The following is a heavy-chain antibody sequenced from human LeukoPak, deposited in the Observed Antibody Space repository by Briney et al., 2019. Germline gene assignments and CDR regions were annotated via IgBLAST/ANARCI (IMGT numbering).Heavy chain of an antibody. Sequence: SETPSLTCTVSGASISTYYWAWIRQPPGKGLEWIGTIFYGGATYSNPSLESRVSISVDTSKNQFSLRLSSVTAADTAVYYCARLRRYCSSTTCYYGYFDYWGLGTLVTVSS. CDR3: ARLRRYCSSTTCYYGYFDY. J-gene: IGHJ4*02. D-gene: IGHD2-2*01. CDR2: IFYGGAT. V-gene: IGHV4-39*01. CDR1: GASISTYY.